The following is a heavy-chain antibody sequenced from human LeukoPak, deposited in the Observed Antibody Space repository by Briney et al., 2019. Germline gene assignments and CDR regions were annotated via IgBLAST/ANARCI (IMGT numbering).Heavy chain of an antibody. D-gene: IGHD3-10*01. CDR2: ISPSGGST. CDR3: ARAAGSLNYYYYYMDV. CDR1: GYTFTSNY. Sequence: ASVKVSCKAFGYTFTSNYMHWVRHAPGQGPEWMGVISPSGGSTTYAQKFQGRVTMTRDMSTSTVYMELSSLRSEDTAVYYCARAAGSLNYYYYYMDVWGKGTTVTVSS. J-gene: IGHJ6*03. V-gene: IGHV1-46*01.